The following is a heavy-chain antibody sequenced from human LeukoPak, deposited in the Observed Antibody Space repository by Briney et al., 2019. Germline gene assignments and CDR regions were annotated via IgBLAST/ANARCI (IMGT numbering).Heavy chain of an antibody. CDR1: GFTFTKYA. D-gene: IGHD4-11*01. CDR3: ARGTVAHDY. CDR2: ISGSGGST. J-gene: IGHJ4*02. Sequence: GGSLRLSCAASGFTFTKYALNWVRQAPGKGLEWVSAISGSGGSTYYADSVKGRFTISRDNSKNTLYLQMNSLRAEDTAVYYCARGTVAHDYWGQGTLVTVSS. V-gene: IGHV3-23*01.